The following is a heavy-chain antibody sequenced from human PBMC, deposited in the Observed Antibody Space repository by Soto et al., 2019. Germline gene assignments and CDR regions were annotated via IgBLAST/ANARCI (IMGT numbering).Heavy chain of an antibody. Sequence: GGSLRLSCAASGFTFTTYVMHWVRQAPGKGLKWVAVLWYDGTNENYAGSVKGRFTISRDNSKNTLYLQMNSLRVEDTAVYYCATEGKYKYAHDYWGQGTLVTVSS. CDR3: ATEGKYKYAHDY. CDR1: GFTFTTYV. D-gene: IGHD2-2*01. CDR2: LWYDGTNE. J-gene: IGHJ4*02. V-gene: IGHV3-33*01.